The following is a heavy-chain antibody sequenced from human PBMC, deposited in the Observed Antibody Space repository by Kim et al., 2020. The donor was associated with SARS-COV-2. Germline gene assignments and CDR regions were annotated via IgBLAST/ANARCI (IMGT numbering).Heavy chain of an antibody. J-gene: IGHJ4*02. CDR3: AKRSIAGYPIDY. Sequence: YADSVKGRFTISRDNSKNTLYLQMNSLRAEDTAVYYCAKRSIAGYPIDYWGQGTLVTVSS. D-gene: IGHD1-1*01. V-gene: IGHV3-23*01.